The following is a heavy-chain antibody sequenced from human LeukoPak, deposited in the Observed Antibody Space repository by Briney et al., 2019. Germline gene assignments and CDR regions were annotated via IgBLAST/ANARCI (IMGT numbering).Heavy chain of an antibody. J-gene: IGHJ4*02. Sequence: PGGSLRLSCAASGFTFSSYAMHWVRQAPDKGLEWVAVISYDGSNKYYADSVKGRFTISRDNSKNTLYLQMNSLRADDTAVYYCARGRDSSGWYEGFDYWGQGTLVTVSS. D-gene: IGHD6-19*01. CDR2: ISYDGSNK. CDR3: ARGRDSSGWYEGFDY. V-gene: IGHV3-30-3*01. CDR1: GFTFSSYA.